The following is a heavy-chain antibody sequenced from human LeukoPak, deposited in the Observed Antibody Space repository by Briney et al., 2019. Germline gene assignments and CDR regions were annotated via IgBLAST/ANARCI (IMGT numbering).Heavy chain of an antibody. V-gene: IGHV3-73*01. CDR2: ITTKPDNYAT. CDR1: GFTFSGSD. CDR3: TTYRSGHY. J-gene: IGHJ4*02. D-gene: IGHD6-19*01. Sequence: GSLRLSCAASGFTFSGSDIHWVRQASGKGLEWVGRITTKPDNYATAYAASVKGRFTISRDDSESTAYLQMNSLKTEDTAVYYCTTYRSGHYWGQGTLVTVSS.